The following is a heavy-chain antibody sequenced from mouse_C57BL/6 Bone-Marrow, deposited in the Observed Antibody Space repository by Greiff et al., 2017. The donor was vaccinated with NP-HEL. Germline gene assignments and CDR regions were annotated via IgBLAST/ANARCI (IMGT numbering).Heavy chain of an antibody. CDR3: TTNYSNY. Sequence: VQLQQSGAELVRPGASVKLSCTASSFNIKDDYMHWVKQRPEQGLEWIGWIDPENGDTEYASKFQGKATITADTSSNTAYLQLSSLTSEDTAVYYCTTNYSNYWGQGTTLTVSS. CDR1: SFNIKDDY. CDR2: IDPENGDT. J-gene: IGHJ2*01. D-gene: IGHD2-5*01. V-gene: IGHV14-4*01.